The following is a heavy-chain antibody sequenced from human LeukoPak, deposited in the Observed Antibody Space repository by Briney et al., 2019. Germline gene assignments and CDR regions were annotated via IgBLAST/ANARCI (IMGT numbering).Heavy chain of an antibody. CDR2: MNPNSGNT. V-gene: IGHV1-8*01. D-gene: IGHD3-10*01. CDR3: AREDRGVLIVDY. J-gene: IGHJ4*02. Sequence: ASVNVSCKAPGYTFTSYDINWLRQATGQGLEWMGWMNPNSGNTGYAQKFQGRVTMTRNTSISTAYMELSSLRSEDTAAYYCAREDRGVLIVDYWGQGTLVTVSS. CDR1: GYTFTSYD.